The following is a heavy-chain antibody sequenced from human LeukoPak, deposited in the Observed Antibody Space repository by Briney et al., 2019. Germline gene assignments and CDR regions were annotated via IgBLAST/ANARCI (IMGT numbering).Heavy chain of an antibody. D-gene: IGHD6-13*01. V-gene: IGHV3-7*01. CDR1: GFTFSSYW. CDR3: ARVKQQLHYYYYMDV. J-gene: IGHJ6*03. Sequence: GGSLRLSCAASGFTFSSYWMSWVRQAPGKGLEWVANIKQDGSEKYYVDSVKGRFTISRDNAKNSLYLQMNSLRAEDTAVYYCARVKQQLHYYYYMDVWGKGTSVTVSS. CDR2: IKQDGSEK.